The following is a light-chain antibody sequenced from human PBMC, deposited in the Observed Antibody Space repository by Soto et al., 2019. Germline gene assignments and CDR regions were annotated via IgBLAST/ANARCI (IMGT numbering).Light chain of an antibody. V-gene: IGKV3-11*01. J-gene: IGKJ4*01. CDR1: QSVSSY. CDR2: DAS. Sequence: IVLTQSPSTLSLSPGERATLSCRASQSVSSYLAWYQQKPGQAPRLPIYDASNRATGIPARFSGSGSGTDFTLTISSLEPEDFAVYYCQHFTFGGGTKVDIK. CDR3: QHFT.